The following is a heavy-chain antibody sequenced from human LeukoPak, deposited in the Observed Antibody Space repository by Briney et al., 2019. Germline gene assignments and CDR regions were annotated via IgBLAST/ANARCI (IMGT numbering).Heavy chain of an antibody. Sequence: GESLKISCKGSVYSFSIYWIGWVRQMQGRGLEWMGVIYPGDSDTRYSPSFQGQVTISADKSISTAYLQLSSLKASDTAMYYCARLYDSSGFCNFDYWGQGTLVTVSS. CDR2: IYPGDSDT. J-gene: IGHJ4*02. D-gene: IGHD3-22*01. CDR3: ARLYDSSGFCNFDY. V-gene: IGHV5-51*01. CDR1: VYSFSIYW.